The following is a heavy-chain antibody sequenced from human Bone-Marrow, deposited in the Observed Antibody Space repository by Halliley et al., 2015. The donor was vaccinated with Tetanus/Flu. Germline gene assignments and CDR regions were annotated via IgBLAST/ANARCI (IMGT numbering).Heavy chain of an antibody. Sequence: WIGDIYNGGNPHFNPSFKSRVTISVDTSKNQFSLNLHSVTAADTAVYYCARDATIFRVVPPWFDPWGQGTLVTVSS. CDR2: IYNGGNP. D-gene: IGHD3-3*01. CDR3: ARDATIFRVVPPWFDP. V-gene: IGHV4-59*01. J-gene: IGHJ5*02.